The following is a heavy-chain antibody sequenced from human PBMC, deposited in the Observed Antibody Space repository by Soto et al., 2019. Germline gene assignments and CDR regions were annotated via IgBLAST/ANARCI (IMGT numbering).Heavy chain of an antibody. CDR2: IIPIFGTA. J-gene: IGHJ6*02. CDR1: GGTFSSYA. Sequence: QVQLVQSGAEVKKPGSSVKVSCKASGGTFSSYAISWVRQAPGQGLEWMGGIIPIFGTANYAQKFQGRVTITADESTSTAYMERRSLRPEDTAGYYCARIITMVRGSDYYYYGMDVWGQGTTVTVSS. CDR3: ARIITMVRGSDYYYYGMDV. V-gene: IGHV1-69*12. D-gene: IGHD3-10*01.